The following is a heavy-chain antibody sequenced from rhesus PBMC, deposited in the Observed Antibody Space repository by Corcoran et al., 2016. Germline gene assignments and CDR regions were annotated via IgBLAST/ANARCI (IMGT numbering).Heavy chain of an antibody. CDR1: GYSISSGYD. J-gene: IGHJ4*01. D-gene: IGHD6-25*01. V-gene: IGHV4-76*01. CDR3: ARRAFIAAAGTLFDY. Sequence: QVQLQESGPGVVKPSETLSLTCAVSGYSISSGYDWSWIRQPPGKGLEWIGYIYGSSGSTNYNPSLKNRVTISKGTSKNQFSLKLSSVTAADTAVYYCARRAFIAAAGTLFDYWGQGVLVTVSS. CDR2: IYGSSGST.